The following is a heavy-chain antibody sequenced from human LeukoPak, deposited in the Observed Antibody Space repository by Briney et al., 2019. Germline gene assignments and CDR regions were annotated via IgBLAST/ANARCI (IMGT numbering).Heavy chain of an antibody. CDR3: ARNLIPEQLVVNF. CDR1: GGSISNYY. V-gene: IGHV4-59*01. J-gene: IGHJ4*02. Sequence: SETLSLTCTVSGGSISNYYWNWIRQPPGKGLEWIGYIYYTGSTNYNPSLKSRVTMSVDTSKNQFSLNLQSMTPEGTAVYYCARNLIPEQLVVNFWGQGTLVTVSS. D-gene: IGHD6-13*01. CDR2: IYYTGST.